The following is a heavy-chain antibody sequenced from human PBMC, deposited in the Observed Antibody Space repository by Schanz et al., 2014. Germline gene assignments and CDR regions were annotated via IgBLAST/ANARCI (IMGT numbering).Heavy chain of an antibody. Sequence: QVQLVQSAPEVKKPGASVKVSCKASGYSFTTYGLNWVRQAPGQGLEWMGRIIPILGITNVAQTFQDRVTITADKSTSTVYMEVSGLRSEDTAVYFCARGPSTGAFDIWGQGTMVTVSS. CDR1: GYSFTTYG. CDR2: IIPILGIT. CDR3: ARGPSTGAFDI. V-gene: IGHV1-69*04. J-gene: IGHJ3*02.